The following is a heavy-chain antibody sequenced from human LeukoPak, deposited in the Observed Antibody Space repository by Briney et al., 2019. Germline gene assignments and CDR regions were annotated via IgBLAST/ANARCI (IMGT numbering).Heavy chain of an antibody. CDR2: ISAYNGNT. CDR1: GYTFTSYG. J-gene: IGHJ6*03. V-gene: IGHV1-18*01. CDR3: ARVPPGTPPNYYYYYMDV. Sequence: ASVKVSRKASGYTFTSYGISWVRQAPGQGLEWMGWISAYNGNTNYAQKLQGRVTMTTDTSTSTAYMELRSLRSDDTAVYYCARVPPGTPPNYYYYYMDVWGKGTTVTVSS. D-gene: IGHD1-14*01.